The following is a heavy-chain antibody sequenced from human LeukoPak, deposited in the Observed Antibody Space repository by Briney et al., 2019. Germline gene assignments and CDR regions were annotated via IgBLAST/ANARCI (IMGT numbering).Heavy chain of an antibody. J-gene: IGHJ4*02. V-gene: IGHV4-38-2*02. CDR3: ARSIHHYYGSGSYDY. CDR1: GYSIISGYY. CDR2: IYTSGST. D-gene: IGHD3-10*01. Sequence: SETLSLTCTVSGYSIISGYYWGWIRRPPGKGLEWIGRIYTSGSTNYNPSLKSRVTISVDTSKNQFSLKLSSVTAADTAVYYCARSIHHYYGSGSYDYWGQGTLVTVSS.